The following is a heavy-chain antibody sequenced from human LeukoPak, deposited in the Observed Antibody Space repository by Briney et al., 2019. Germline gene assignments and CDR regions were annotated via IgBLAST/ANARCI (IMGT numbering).Heavy chain of an antibody. V-gene: IGHV4-59*01. D-gene: IGHD6-13*01. CDR3: ARGTTSAAAVPDY. CDR1: GASISTYY. CDR2: ISHRGNT. Sequence: SETLSLTCTVSGASISTYYWSWIRQPPGKGLEWIGFISHRGNTKYNPSLKSRITISADTSKNQLSLKLSSVTAADTAIYYCARGTTSAAAVPDYWGQGTLVTVSS. J-gene: IGHJ4*02.